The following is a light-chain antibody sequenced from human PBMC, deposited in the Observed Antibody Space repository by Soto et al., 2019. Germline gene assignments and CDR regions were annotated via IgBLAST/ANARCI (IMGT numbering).Light chain of an antibody. J-gene: IGKJ1*01. CDR2: TAS. Sequence: DIQLTQSPSFLPASVGDRVTITCRASQGISRSLAWYQQKPGKAPELLIYTASTLQSGVPSRFSGSGSGTEFTLTISSLQPKDFATYYCQQLNSYPPWTFGQGTKVEIK. V-gene: IGKV1-9*01. CDR3: QQLNSYPPWT. CDR1: QGISRS.